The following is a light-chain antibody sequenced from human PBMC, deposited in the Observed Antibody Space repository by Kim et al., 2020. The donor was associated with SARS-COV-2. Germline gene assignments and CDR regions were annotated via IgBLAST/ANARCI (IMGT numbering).Light chain of an antibody. CDR3: QVWDNGSDHVI. Sequence: PGQTAMITCGGNDVGSKGVNWYQQRPGQAPVLVSYYDSVRPSGIPERFSGSKSGNTATLTISRSEAGDEADYYCQVWDNGSDHVIFGGGTQLTVL. CDR2: YDS. J-gene: IGLJ2*01. CDR1: DVGSKG. V-gene: IGLV3-21*04.